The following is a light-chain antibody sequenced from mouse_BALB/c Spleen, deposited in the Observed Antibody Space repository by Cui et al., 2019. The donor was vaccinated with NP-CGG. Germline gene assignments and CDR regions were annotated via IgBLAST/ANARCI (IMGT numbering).Light chain of an antibody. CDR2: GTN. CDR3: ALWYSNHWV. Sequence: QAVVTQESALTTSPGETVTLTCRSSTGAVTTSNYANWVQEKPDHLITGLIVGTNNRAPGVPARFSGSLIGDKAALTITGAQTYDEAIYFCALWYSNHWVFGGGTKLTVL. J-gene: IGLJ1*01. V-gene: IGLV1*01. CDR1: TGAVTTSNY.